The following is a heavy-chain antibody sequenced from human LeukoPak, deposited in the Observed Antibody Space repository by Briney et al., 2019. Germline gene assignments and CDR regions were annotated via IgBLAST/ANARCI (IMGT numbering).Heavy chain of an antibody. D-gene: IGHD3-10*01. CDR2: INWNSGSI. CDR1: GFTFDDYA. J-gene: IGHJ4*02. V-gene: IGHV3-9*01. CDR3: AKDERGYFDY. Sequence: PGRSLRLSCAASGFTFDDYAMHWVRHAPGKGLEWVSGINWNSGSIGYADSVKGRFTISRDNAKNSLYLQMNSLRAEDTAVYYCAKDERGYFDYWGQGTLVTVSS.